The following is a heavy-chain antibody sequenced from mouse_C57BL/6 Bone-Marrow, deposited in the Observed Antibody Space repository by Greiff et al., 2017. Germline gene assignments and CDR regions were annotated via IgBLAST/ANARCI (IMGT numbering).Heavy chain of an antibody. CDR3: AISGEWYRFAY. Sequence: QVQLQQPGAELVKPGASVKVSCKASGYTFTSYWMHWVKQRPGQGLEWIGRIHPSDSDTNYNQKFKGKATLTVDKSSSTAYMQLSSLTSEDSAVFYCAISGEWYRFAYWGQGTLVTVSA. V-gene: IGHV1-74*01. D-gene: IGHD2-1*01. CDR2: IHPSDSDT. J-gene: IGHJ3*01. CDR1: GYTFTSYW.